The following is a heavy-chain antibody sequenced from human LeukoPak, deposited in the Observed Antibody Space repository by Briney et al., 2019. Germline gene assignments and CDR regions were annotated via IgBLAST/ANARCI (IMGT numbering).Heavy chain of an antibody. J-gene: IGHJ4*02. CDR2: ISGSGGST. V-gene: IGHV3-23*01. CDR3: AKSVVVVAAIDY. Sequence: TGGPLRLSCAASGFTFSSYAMSWVRQATGKGLEWVSAISGSGGSTYYADSVKGRFTISRDNSKNTLYLQMNSLRAEDTAVYYCAKSVVVVAAIDYWGQGTLVTVSS. D-gene: IGHD2-15*01. CDR1: GFTFSSYA.